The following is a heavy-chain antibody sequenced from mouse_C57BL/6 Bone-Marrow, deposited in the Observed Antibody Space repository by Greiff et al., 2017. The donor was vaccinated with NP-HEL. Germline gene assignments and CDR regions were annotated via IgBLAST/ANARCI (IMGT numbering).Heavy chain of an antibody. CDR3: ARKGYYSKGNFDY. CDR1: GYTFTSYW. V-gene: IGHV1-53*01. D-gene: IGHD2-5*01. Sequence: VQLQQPGTELVKPGASVKLSCKASGYTFTSYWMHWVKQRPGQGLEWIGNINPSNGGTNYNEKFKSKATLTVDKSSSTAYMQLSSLTSEDSAVYYCARKGYYSKGNFDYWGQGTTLTVSS. CDR2: INPSNGGT. J-gene: IGHJ2*01.